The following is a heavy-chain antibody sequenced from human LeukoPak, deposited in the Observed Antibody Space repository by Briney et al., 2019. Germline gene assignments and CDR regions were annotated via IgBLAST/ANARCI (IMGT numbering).Heavy chain of an antibody. J-gene: IGHJ4*02. V-gene: IGHV3-30-3*02. CDR3: AYEEGDGFTDA. Sequence: PGGSLRLSCATSGFIFDTYAMHWVRQAPGKGLEWVAFISFDGNYKYYADSVKGRFAISRDNSKNTLYLQMNSLRFEDTAVYYCAYEEGDGFTDAWGRGTLVTVSS. D-gene: IGHD5-24*01. CDR1: GFIFDTYA. CDR2: ISFDGNYK.